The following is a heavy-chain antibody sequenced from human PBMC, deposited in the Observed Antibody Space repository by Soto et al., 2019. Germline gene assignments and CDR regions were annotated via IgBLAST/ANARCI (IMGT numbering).Heavy chain of an antibody. CDR3: ATKPNGLYYFDY. CDR1: GGSISSACYY. CDR2: IYSSGVT. J-gene: IGHJ4*02. V-gene: IGHV4-31*03. Sequence: SETLSLTCTVSGGSISSACYYWSWIRQHPGKGLEWIGYIYSSGVTYYDPSLKSRVTMSVDMSKNQFSLRLSSVTAADTAVYYCATKPNGLYYFDYWGQGALVTVSS. D-gene: IGHD2-8*01.